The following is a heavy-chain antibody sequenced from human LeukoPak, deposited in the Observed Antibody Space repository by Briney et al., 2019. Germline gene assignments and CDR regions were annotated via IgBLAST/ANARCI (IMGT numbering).Heavy chain of an antibody. D-gene: IGHD3-10*01. Sequence: ASVKVSCKASGYIFTGYYMHWVRQAPGQGLEWMGWIYPNSGGTNYAQKFQGRVTVTRDTSISTAYMELSRLRSDDTAVYYCAREAYDSGNFRTDYYYMDVWGIGTTVTVSS. CDR2: IYPNSGGT. CDR3: AREAYDSGNFRTDYYYMDV. CDR1: GYIFTGYY. V-gene: IGHV1-2*02. J-gene: IGHJ6*03.